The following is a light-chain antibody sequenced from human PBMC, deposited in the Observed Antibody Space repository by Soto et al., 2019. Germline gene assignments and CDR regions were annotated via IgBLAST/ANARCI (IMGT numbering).Light chain of an antibody. V-gene: IGLV4-69*01. J-gene: IGLJ3*02. Sequence: QLVLTQSPSASASLGASVKLTCTLSSGYSTYAIAWHQQQSEKGPRFLMKINYERTHSKGDGFFDRFSGSSSGAERHLTISSLQSEDEADYYCQSLGTGIQVFGGGTKLTVL. CDR1: SGYSTYA. CDR3: QSLGTGIQV. CDR2: INYERTH.